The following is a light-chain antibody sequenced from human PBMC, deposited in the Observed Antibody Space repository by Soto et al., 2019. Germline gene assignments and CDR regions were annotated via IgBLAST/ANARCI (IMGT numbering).Light chain of an antibody. J-gene: IGKJ3*01. CDR1: QSISSY. Sequence: DIQMTQSPSSLSASVGDRVTITCRASQSISSYLNWYQEKPGNAPRLLIYAASSLHSGVPSRFSGSGSGTDFTLTISSLQPEDFATYYCQQSYSTPFTFGPGTKWDIK. V-gene: IGKV1-39*01. CDR2: AAS. CDR3: QQSYSTPFT.